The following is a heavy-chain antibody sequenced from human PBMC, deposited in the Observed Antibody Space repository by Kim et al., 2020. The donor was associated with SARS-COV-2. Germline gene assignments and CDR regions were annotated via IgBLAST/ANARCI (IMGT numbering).Heavy chain of an antibody. D-gene: IGHD2-15*01. J-gene: IGHJ6*01. Sequence: GGSLRLSCAASGFTFSDYYMSWIRQAPGKGLEWVSYISSSGSTMYYADSVKGRFTISRDNAKNSLYLQMNSLRAEDTAVYYCARDLLCSGGSCYSYGMDVWGHGTTVTVSS. CDR1: GFTFSDYY. CDR3: ARDLLCSGGSCYSYGMDV. V-gene: IGHV3-11*04. CDR2: ISSSGSTM.